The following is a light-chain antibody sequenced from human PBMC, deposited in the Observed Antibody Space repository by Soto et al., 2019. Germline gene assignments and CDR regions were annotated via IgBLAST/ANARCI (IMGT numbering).Light chain of an antibody. Sequence: EILLTQSPGTLSLSPGERATIFCRASQSVSSRSLAWYQQKPGQAPRLLIYAASSRATGIPDRFSGNGSGTDFTLSIGRLEPEDFAVYYCHQYDISPRTFGQGTTLEIK. CDR2: AAS. CDR3: HQYDISPRT. J-gene: IGKJ2*01. V-gene: IGKV3-20*01. CDR1: QSVSSRS.